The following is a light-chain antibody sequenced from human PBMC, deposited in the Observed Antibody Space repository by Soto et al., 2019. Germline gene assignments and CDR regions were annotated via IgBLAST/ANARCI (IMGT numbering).Light chain of an antibody. J-gene: IGLJ3*02. V-gene: IGLV2-11*01. CDR1: RSDVGGYNY. CDR2: DVS. CDR3: CSYAGSSFWV. Sequence: QSALTQPRSVSGSPGQSITIACTGTRSDVGGYNYVSWYQQHPGKAPKLMIYDVSKRPSGVPDRFSGSKSGNTASLTISGLQAGDEADYYCCSYAGSSFWVFGGWTKLTVL.